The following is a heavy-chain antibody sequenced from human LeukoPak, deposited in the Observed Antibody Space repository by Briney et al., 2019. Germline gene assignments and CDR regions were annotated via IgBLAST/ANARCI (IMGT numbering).Heavy chain of an antibody. Sequence: GGSVRLLCGVCGFTFWRYVMSWVGQARGEGLEWVSDRRGSGSSTYNANSAKGRFTISRDNTKNTLYLQMHILITEDTTVYYYSKCPLPGGSISNWFYRWGQVTLVTFSS. V-gene: IGHV3-23*01. CDR2: RRGSGSST. J-gene: IGHJ5*02. CDR1: GFTFWRYV. CDR3: SKCPLPGGSISNWFYR. D-gene: IGHD1-26*01.